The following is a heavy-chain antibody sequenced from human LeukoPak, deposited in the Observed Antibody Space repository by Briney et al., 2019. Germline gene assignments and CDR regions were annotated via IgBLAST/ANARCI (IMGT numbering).Heavy chain of an antibody. CDR3: ARDNNDSSGYYAIGFDY. V-gene: IGHV1-46*01. J-gene: IGHJ4*02. CDR2: INPSGGST. Sequence: ASVKVSCKASGYTFTSYYMHWVRQAPGQGLEWMGIINPSGGSTSYAQKFQGRVTMTRDTSTSTVYMELSSLRSEDTAVYYCARDNNDSSGYYAIGFDYWGQGTLVTVSS. D-gene: IGHD3-22*01. CDR1: GYTFTSYY.